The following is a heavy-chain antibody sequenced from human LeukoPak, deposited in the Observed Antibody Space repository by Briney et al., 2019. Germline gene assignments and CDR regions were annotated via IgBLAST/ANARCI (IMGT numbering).Heavy chain of an antibody. CDR2: IYYSGST. V-gene: IGHV4-39*01. Sequence: SETLSLTCTVSGGSISSSSYYWGRIRQPPGKGLEWIGSIYYSGSTYYNPSLRSRVTISVDTSKNQFSLKLSSVTAADTAVYYCARRSIAAAGNPDWFDPWGQGTLVTVSS. D-gene: IGHD6-13*01. CDR1: GGSISSSSYY. J-gene: IGHJ5*02. CDR3: ARRSIAAAGNPDWFDP.